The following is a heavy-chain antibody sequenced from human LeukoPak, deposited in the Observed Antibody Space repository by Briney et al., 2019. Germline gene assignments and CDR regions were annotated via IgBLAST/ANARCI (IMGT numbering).Heavy chain of an antibody. D-gene: IGHD2-21*02. Sequence: PSQTLSLTCTVSGDSISSGGYYWTWIRQHPGKGLEWIGYIRYNGSTYYNPSLKSRVTISVDTSKNQFSLKLSSVTAADTAVYYCAALLGDGSIDYWGQGTLVTVSS. V-gene: IGHV4-31*03. CDR2: IRYNGST. J-gene: IGHJ4*02. CDR1: GDSISSGGYY. CDR3: AALLGDGSIDY.